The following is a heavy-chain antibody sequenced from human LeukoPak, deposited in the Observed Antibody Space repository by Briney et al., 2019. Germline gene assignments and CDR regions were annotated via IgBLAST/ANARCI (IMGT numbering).Heavy chain of an antibody. CDR2: IYYSGST. D-gene: IGHD5-24*01. J-gene: IGHJ6*02. CDR1: GGSISSSSYS. V-gene: IGHV4-39*01. Sequence: SETLSLTCTVSGGSISSSSYSWGWIRQPPGKGLEWIGSIYYSGSTYYNPSLKGRVTISVDTSKNQFSLKLSSVTATDTAVYYCASHVEMPTNYYYYAMDVWGQGTTVTVSS. CDR3: ASHVEMPTNYYYYAMDV.